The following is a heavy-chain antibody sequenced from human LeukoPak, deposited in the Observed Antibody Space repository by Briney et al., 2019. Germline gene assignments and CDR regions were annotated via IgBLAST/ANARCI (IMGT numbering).Heavy chain of an antibody. D-gene: IGHD4-17*01. V-gene: IGHV4-31*03. Sequence: SETLSLTCTVSGGSISSGGYYWSWIRQRPGKGLEWIGYIYYSGSTYYNPSLKSRVTISVDTSKNQFSLKLSSVTAADTAVYYCASLTVTRDYFDYWGQGTLVTVSS. CDR2: IYYSGST. CDR1: GGSISSGGYY. CDR3: ASLTVTRDYFDY. J-gene: IGHJ4*02.